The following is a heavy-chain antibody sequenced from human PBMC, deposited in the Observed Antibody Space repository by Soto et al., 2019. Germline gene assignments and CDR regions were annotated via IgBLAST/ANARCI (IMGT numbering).Heavy chain of an antibody. V-gene: IGHV3-23*01. CDR1: GFTFSSYA. J-gene: IGHJ4*02. CDR2: ISGSGTNT. Sequence: EVQLLESGGGLVQPGGSLRLSCAASGFTFSSYARRRVRQAPGKGLEWVSAISGSGTNTYYADSVKGRFTISRDNSKNMVYQQMNSLRAEDTAVYYCAKGSTVSYKASDSWGQGTLVTVSS. D-gene: IGHD2-2*01. CDR3: AKGSTVSYKASDS.